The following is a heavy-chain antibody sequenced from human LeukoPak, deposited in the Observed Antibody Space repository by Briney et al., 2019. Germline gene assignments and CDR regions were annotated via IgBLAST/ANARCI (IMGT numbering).Heavy chain of an antibody. CDR1: GFTFSSYW. CDR2: INSDGSST. V-gene: IGHV3-74*01. CDR3: ASRIKSRYFDY. D-gene: IGHD1-14*01. Sequence: PGGSLRLSCAASGFTFSSYWMHWVRQAPGKGLVWVSRINSDGSSTSYADSVKGRFTISRDNAKNTLYLQMNSLRAEDTAVYYCASRIKSRYFDYWGQGTLVTVSS. J-gene: IGHJ4*02.